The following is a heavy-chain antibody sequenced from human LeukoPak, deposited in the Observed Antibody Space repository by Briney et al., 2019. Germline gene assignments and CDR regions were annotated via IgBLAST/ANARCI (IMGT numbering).Heavy chain of an antibody. V-gene: IGHV4-61*02. CDR3: ARAIYDSSGYYFYYFDY. Sequence: SETLSLTCTVSGVSISSGSYYWSWIRQPAGKGLEWIGRIYTSGSTNYNPSLKSRVTISVDTSKNQFSLKLSSVTAADTAVYYCARAIYDSSGYYFYYFDYWGQGTLVTVSS. CDR1: GVSISSGSYY. CDR2: IYTSGST. J-gene: IGHJ4*02. D-gene: IGHD3-22*01.